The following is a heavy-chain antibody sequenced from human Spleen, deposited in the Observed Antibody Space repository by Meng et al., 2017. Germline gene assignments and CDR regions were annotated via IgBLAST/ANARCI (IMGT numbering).Heavy chain of an antibody. CDR1: GFTFSNAW. CDR2: MKSNVDGGTV. Sequence: VQLGESGGGFGKPGGSLRLSCAASGFTFSNAWMTWVRQAPGKGLEWIGRMKSNVDGGTVDYAAAVKGRFFISRDDSENTFYLQMNSLKTEDTAVYYCSGHVDYWGHGTLVTVSS. CDR3: SGHVDY. V-gene: IGHV3-15*01. J-gene: IGHJ4*01.